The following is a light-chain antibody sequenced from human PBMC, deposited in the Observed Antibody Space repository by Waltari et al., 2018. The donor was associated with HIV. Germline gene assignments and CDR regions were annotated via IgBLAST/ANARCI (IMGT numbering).Light chain of an antibody. Sequence: EIVMTKYPATLSVSPGERATLPCRSRQRVSSSLAWYQQQPGQAPRLLIYCASTRATGIPARFSGSGSGTEFTLTISSLQSEDFAVYYCQQYHNWPPWTFGQGTKVEIK. CDR3: QQYHNWPPWT. CDR1: QRVSSS. CDR2: CAS. V-gene: IGKV3-15*01. J-gene: IGKJ1*01.